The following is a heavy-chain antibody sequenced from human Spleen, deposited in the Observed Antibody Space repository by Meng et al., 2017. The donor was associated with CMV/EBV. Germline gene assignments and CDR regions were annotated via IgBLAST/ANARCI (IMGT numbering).Heavy chain of an antibody. J-gene: IGHJ5*02. CDR2: INWNGGST. D-gene: IGHD6-13*01. CDR1: GFTFDDYG. CDR3: ARGIAAAGKYNWFDP. V-gene: IGHV3-20*01. Sequence: EVQLVESGGGVVRPGGSLRLSGAASGFTFDDYGMSWVRQAPGKGLEWVSGINWNGGSTGYADSVKGRFTISRDNAKNSLYLQMNSLRAEDTALYHCARGIAAAGKYNWFDPWGQGTLVTVSS.